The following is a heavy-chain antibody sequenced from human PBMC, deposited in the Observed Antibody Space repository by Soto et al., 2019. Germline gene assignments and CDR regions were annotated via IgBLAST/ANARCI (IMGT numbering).Heavy chain of an antibody. J-gene: IGHJ6*03. CDR1: GGSISSYY. Sequence: ETLSLTCTVSGGSISSYYWSWIRQPPGKGLEWIGYIYYSGSTNCNPSLKSRVTISVDTSKNQFSLKLSSVTAADTAVYYCARGERGYYYYMDVWGKGTTVTVSS. V-gene: IGHV4-59*01. CDR3: ARGERGYYYYMDV. D-gene: IGHD3-16*01. CDR2: IYYSGST.